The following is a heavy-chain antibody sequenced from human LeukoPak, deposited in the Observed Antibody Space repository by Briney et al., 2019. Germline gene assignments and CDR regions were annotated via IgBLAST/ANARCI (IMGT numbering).Heavy chain of an antibody. D-gene: IGHD2-21*02. CDR3: ARVRCGGDCFDAFDI. CDR2: INTNTGNP. V-gene: IGHV7-4-1*02. CDR1: GYTFTSYA. J-gene: IGHJ3*02. Sequence: EASVKVSCKASGYTFTSYAMNWVRQAPGQGLEWMGWINTNTGNPTYAQGFTGRFVFSLDTSVSTAYLQISSLKAEDTAVYYCARVRCGGDCFDAFDIWGQGTMVTVSS.